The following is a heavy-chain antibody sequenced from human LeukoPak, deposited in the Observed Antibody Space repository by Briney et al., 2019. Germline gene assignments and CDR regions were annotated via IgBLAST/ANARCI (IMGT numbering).Heavy chain of an antibody. CDR1: GFTFSSYS. D-gene: IGHD3-22*01. CDR3: ARDSLSHYYDSSGYYYGGVWFDP. J-gene: IGHJ5*02. Sequence: GGSLRLSCAASGFTFSSYSMNWVRQAPGKGLELVSSISSSSSYIYYADSVKGRFTISRDNAKNSLYLQMNSLRAEDTDVYYCARDSLSHYYDSSGYYYGGVWFDPWGQGTLVTVSS. CDR2: ISSSSSYI. V-gene: IGHV3-21*01.